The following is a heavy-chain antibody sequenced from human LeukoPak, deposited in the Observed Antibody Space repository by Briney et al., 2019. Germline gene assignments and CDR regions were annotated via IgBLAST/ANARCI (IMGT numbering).Heavy chain of an antibody. J-gene: IGHJ4*02. V-gene: IGHV1-18*01. CDR2: NSAYNGNT. CDR3: ARDYGGIVGATGIFDY. CDR1: GYTFTSYG. Sequence: ASVKVSCKASGYTFTSYGISWVRQAPGQGLEWMGWNSAYNGNTNYAQKLQGRVTMTTDTSTSTAYMELRSLRSDDTAVYYCARDYGGIVGATGIFDYWGQGTLVTVSS. D-gene: IGHD1-26*01.